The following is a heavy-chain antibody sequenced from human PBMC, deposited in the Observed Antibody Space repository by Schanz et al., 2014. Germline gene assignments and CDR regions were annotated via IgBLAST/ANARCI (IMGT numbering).Heavy chain of an antibody. CDR2: ILYDGSKT. J-gene: IGHJ6*02. Sequence: VQLVESGGGLVQPGGSLRLSCAASGFSFSTYAMHWVRQAPGKGLEWVAVILYDGSKTYYADSVKGRFTISRDNSKNTLSLQMNSLRAEDTAVYYCARACCRQDESYFYNGMDVWGQGTTVTVSS. D-gene: IGHD2-15*01. CDR1: GFSFSTYA. CDR3: ARACCRQDESYFYNGMDV. V-gene: IGHV3-30*04.